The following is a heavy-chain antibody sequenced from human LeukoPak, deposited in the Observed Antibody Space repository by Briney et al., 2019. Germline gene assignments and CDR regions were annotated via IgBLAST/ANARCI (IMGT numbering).Heavy chain of an antibody. CDR3: ARDYAAAGIDAFDI. V-gene: IGHV4-59*01. CDR1: GGSISSYY. CDR2: IYYSGST. D-gene: IGHD6-13*01. Sequence: SETLSLTCTVSGGSISSYYWSWIRQPPGKGLEWIGYIYYSGSTNYNPSLKSRVTISVDTSKNQFSLKLSSVTAADTAVYYCARDYAAAGIDAFDIWGQGTMVTVSS. J-gene: IGHJ3*02.